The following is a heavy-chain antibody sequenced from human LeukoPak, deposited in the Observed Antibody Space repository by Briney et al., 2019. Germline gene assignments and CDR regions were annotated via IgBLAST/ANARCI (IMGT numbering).Heavy chain of an antibody. J-gene: IGHJ1*01. CDR2: ITSSSSTI. CDR3: ARRGAATRLKYFQH. CDR1: GFSFSDYS. V-gene: IGHV3-48*04. D-gene: IGHD6-13*01. Sequence: GGSLRLSCAASGFSFSDYSMNWVRQAPGKGLEWVSYITSSSSTIYYADSVKGRFTISRDNAKKSLYLQMNSLRAEDTAVYYCARRGAATRLKYFQHWGQGTLVTVSS.